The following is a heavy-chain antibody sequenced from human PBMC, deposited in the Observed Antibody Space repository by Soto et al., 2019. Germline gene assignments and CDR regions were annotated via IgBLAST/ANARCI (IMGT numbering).Heavy chain of an antibody. V-gene: IGHV3-48*03. CDR3: ARDRSEYQLSSPDY. CDR2: ISSSGSTI. Sequence: PGGSLRLSCAASGFTFSSYEMNWVRQAPGKGLEWVSYISSSGSTIYYADSVKGRFTISRDNAKNSLYLQMNSLRAEDTAVYYCARDRSEYQLSSPDYWGQGTLVTVSS. J-gene: IGHJ4*02. D-gene: IGHD2-2*01. CDR1: GFTFSSYE.